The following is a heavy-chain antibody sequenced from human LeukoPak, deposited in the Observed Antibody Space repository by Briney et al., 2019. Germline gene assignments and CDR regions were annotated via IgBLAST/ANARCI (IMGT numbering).Heavy chain of an antibody. J-gene: IGHJ6*02. CDR1: GGSISSGGYY. V-gene: IGHV4-31*03. Sequence: PSQTLSLTCTVSGGSISSGGYYWSWIRQHPGKGLEWIGYIYYSGSTYYNPSLKSRVTISVDTSKNQFSLKLSSVTAADTAVYYCARGLGYCSSTSCQERRTYGMDVWGQGTTVTVSS. D-gene: IGHD2-2*01. CDR2: IYYSGST. CDR3: ARGLGYCSSTSCQERRTYGMDV.